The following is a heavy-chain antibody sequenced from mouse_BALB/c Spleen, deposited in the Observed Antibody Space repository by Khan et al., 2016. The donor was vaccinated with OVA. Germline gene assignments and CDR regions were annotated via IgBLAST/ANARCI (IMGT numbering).Heavy chain of an antibody. CDR2: IRTKANGYTT. V-gene: IGHV7-3*02. CDR1: GFTFTDYY. D-gene: IGHD6-1*01. J-gene: IGHJ4*01. Sequence: EVELVESGGGLVQPGDSLSLSCATSGFTFTDYYMSWVRQPPGKALEWLGFIRTKANGYTTEYSASVKGRFTISRDNSVSLLYLQMHTLRAEDSATGNGRFTISRGNCQGILYLQMNTPRAEDSATYYCANDNPTPMDYWGQGTSVTVSS. CDR3: RFTISRGNCQGILYLQMNTPRAEDSATYYCANDNPTPMDY.